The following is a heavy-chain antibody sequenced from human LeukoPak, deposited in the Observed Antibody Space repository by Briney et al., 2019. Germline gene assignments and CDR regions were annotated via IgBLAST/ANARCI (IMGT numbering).Heavy chain of an antibody. J-gene: IGHJ6*02. CDR3: ARIGYCSSTSCSHYGMDV. V-gene: IGHV4-34*01. D-gene: IGHD2-2*01. Sequence: PSETLSLTYAVYGGSFSGYYWSWIRQPPGKGLEWIGEINHSGSTNYNPSLKSRVTISVDTSKNQFSLKLSSVTAADTAVYYCARIGYCSSTSCSHYGMDVWGQGTTVTVSS. CDR2: INHSGST. CDR1: GGSFSGYY.